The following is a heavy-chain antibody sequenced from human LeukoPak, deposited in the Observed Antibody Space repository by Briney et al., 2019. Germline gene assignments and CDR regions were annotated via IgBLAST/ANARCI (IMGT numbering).Heavy chain of an antibody. V-gene: IGHV1-24*01. J-gene: IGHJ4*02. CDR2: FDPEDGET. CDR3: ATAPTAPPLIWFGELSLY. Sequence: ASVKVSCKVSGYTLTELSMHWVQQAPGKGLEWMGGFDPEDGETIYAQKFQGRVTMTEDTSTDTAYMELSSLRSEDTAVYYCATAPTAPPLIWFGELSLYWGQGTLVTVSS. D-gene: IGHD3-10*01. CDR1: GYTLTELS.